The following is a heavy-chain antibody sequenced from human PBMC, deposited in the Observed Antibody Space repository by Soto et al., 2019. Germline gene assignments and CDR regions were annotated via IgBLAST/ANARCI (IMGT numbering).Heavy chain of an antibody. CDR2: IYYSGST. CDR3: ARVLGYCSNGNCFGRFDP. V-gene: IGHV4-59*01. J-gene: IGHJ5*02. CDR1: GASISSYY. Sequence: NPSETLSLTCTVSGASISSYYWSWIRQPPGKGLEWIGYIYYSGSTNYNPSLKSRVTMSVDTSNTQFSLRLSSVTAADTAVYYCARVLGYCSNGNCFGRFDPWGQGTLVTVSS. D-gene: IGHD2-8*01.